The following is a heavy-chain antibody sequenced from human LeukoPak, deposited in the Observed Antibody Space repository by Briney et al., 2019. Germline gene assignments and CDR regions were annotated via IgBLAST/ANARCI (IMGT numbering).Heavy chain of an antibody. CDR2: ISPGDYTA. CDR3: AKEGAAKTAARLDC. Sequence: GGSLRLSCLASGITFSSSSMSWVRQAPGKGLEWVSAISPGDYTAYYADSVKGRFTVSRDNSKNTLYLQMNSLRTEDTALYYCAKEGAAKTAARLDCWGQGTLVTVSS. CDR1: GITFSSSS. V-gene: IGHV3-23*01. D-gene: IGHD6-6*01. J-gene: IGHJ4*02.